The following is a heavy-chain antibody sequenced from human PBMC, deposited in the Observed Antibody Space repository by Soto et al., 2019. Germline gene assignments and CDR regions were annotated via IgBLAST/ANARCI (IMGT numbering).Heavy chain of an antibody. Sequence: PGGSLRLSCAASGFPFSSYSMNWVRQAPGKGLEWVSYISSSSSTIYYADSVKGRFTISRDNAKNSLYLQMNSLRDEDTAVYYCARDLLLWFGELVPNWFDPWGQGTLVTVSS. V-gene: IGHV3-48*02. D-gene: IGHD3-10*01. CDR3: ARDLLLWFGELVPNWFDP. CDR2: ISSSSSTI. CDR1: GFPFSSYS. J-gene: IGHJ5*02.